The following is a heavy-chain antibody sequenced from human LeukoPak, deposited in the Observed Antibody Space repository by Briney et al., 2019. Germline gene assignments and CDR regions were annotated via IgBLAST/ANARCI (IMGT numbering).Heavy chain of an antibody. CDR3: ASLSSSWFMGAFDI. CDR2: IYYSGST. J-gene: IGHJ3*02. D-gene: IGHD6-13*01. Sequence: PSETLSLTCTVPGGSISSYYWSWFRHPPGKGLEGIGYIYYSGSTNYNPSLKSRVTISVDTSKNQFSLKLSSVTAADTAVYYCASLSSSWFMGAFDIWGQGTMVTVSS. V-gene: IGHV4-59*08. CDR1: GGSISSYY.